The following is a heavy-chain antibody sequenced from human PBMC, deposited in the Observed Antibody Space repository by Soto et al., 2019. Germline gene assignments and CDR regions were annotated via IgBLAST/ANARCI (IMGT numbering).Heavy chain of an antibody. CDR1: GFTFDDYA. Sequence: EVQLVESGGGLVQPGRSLRLSCAASGFTFDDYAMHWVRQVPGKGLAWVSGINWNSGRIGYGDSVKGRFAISRDNAKNSLHLQMNSLSAEDTAFYYCVKDESINWYSGHFRHWGQGTLVTVSS. CDR2: INWNSGRI. D-gene: IGHD6-13*01. CDR3: VKDESINWYSGHFRH. J-gene: IGHJ1*01. V-gene: IGHV3-9*01.